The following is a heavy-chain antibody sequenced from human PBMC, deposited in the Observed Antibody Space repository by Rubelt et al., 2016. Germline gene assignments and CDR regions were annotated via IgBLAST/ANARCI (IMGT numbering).Heavy chain of an antibody. CDR3: ASGTVYFDN. J-gene: IGHJ4*02. V-gene: IGHV4-59*01. D-gene: IGHD3/OR15-3a*01. CDR1: GGSISSYD. CDR2: VYYTGST. Sequence: QVQLQESGPGLVKPSETLSLTCTVSGGSISSYDWSWIRQPPGKGPEWIGYVYYTGSTHYNPSPKSRVTISADRSNNQPSLKLGSVTAADTAVYYCASGTVYFDNWGQGTLVTVSS.